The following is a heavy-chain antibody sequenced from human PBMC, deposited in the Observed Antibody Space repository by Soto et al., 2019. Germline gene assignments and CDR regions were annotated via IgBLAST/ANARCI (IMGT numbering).Heavy chain of an antibody. D-gene: IGHD6-25*01. CDR2: INHSGTT. CDR3: ARGRGYVYGSNFYGLDV. Sequence: KSSETLSLTCGVYRGSLSGFYWSWVRQTPGGGLEWIGEINHSGTTNYNPSFQNRVTISVDKSTNNFSLKMTSVTAADAAVYYCARGRGYVYGSNFYGLDVWGQGDTVTVSS. J-gene: IGHJ6*02. V-gene: IGHV4-34*01. CDR1: RGSLSGFY.